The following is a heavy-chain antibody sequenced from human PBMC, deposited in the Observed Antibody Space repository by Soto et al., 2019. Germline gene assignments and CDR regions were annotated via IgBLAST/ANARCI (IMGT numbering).Heavy chain of an antibody. D-gene: IGHD6-13*01. V-gene: IGHV3-30-3*01. CDR3: ARDGFGAAAGQPYYYGMDV. CDR1: GFTFSSYA. Sequence: PGGSLRLSCAASGFTFSSYAMHWVRQAPGKGLEWVAVISYDGSNKYYADSVKGRFTISRDNAKNSLYLQMNSLRAEDTAVYYCARDGFGAAAGQPYYYGMDVWGQGTTVTVSS. CDR2: ISYDGSNK. J-gene: IGHJ6*02.